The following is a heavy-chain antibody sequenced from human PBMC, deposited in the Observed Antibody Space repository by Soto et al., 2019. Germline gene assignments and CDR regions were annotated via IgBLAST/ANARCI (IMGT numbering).Heavy chain of an antibody. J-gene: IGHJ3*01. CDR3: ARGSKYRVAFDV. D-gene: IGHD6-6*01. CDR1: GGSFSGYY. CDR2: INHSGST. V-gene: IGHV4-34*01. Sequence: TSETLSLTCAVYGGSFSGYYWSWIRQPPGKGLEWIGEINHSGSTNYNPSLKSRVTISVDTSKNQFSLKLSSVTAADTAVYYCARGSKYRVAFDVWGQGTMVTVSS.